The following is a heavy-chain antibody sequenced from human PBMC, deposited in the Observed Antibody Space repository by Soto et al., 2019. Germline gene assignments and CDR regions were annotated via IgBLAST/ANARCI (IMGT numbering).Heavy chain of an antibody. CDR3: ARHNYASGFFDY. J-gene: IGHJ4*02. V-gene: IGHV4-30-2*01. Sequence: SETLSVTCAVAGGSISSGGYSWSWIRQPPGKGLEWIGYIYHSGSTYYNPSLKSRVTISVDRSKNQFSLKLSSVTAADTAVYFCARHNYASGFFDYWGRGTLVTVSS. D-gene: IGHD3-10*01. CDR2: IYHSGST. CDR1: GGSISSGGYS.